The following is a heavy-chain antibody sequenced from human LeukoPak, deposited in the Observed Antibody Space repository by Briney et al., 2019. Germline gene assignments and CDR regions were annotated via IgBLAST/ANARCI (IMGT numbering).Heavy chain of an antibody. CDR1: GFPFDEYA. D-gene: IGHD2-15*01. CDR2: ISYTSETK. CDR3: AKDRGGSSQLGDAFDV. J-gene: IGHJ3*01. Sequence: PGGSLRLSCAASGFPFDEYAMHWIRRAPGKGLEWVSGISYTSETKGYVDSVKGRFTISRDNSKNSLYLQMNSLRAEDTALYYCAKDRGGSSQLGDAFDVWGHGTMVTVSS. V-gene: IGHV3-9*01.